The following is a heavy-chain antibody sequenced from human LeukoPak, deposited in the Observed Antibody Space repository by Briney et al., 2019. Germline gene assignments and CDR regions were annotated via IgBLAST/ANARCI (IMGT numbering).Heavy chain of an antibody. V-gene: IGHV4-59*01. CDR2: IYYSGST. CDR1: GGSISSYY. CDR3: ARERYSSRWYLEGPNWFDP. Sequence: ETLSLTCTVSGGSISSYYWSWIRQPPGKGLEWVWYIYYSGSTNYNPSLKGRVTISVDTSKNQFSLKLSSVTAADTAVYYCARERYSSRWYLEGPNWFDPWGQGTLVTVSS. D-gene: IGHD6-19*01. J-gene: IGHJ5*02.